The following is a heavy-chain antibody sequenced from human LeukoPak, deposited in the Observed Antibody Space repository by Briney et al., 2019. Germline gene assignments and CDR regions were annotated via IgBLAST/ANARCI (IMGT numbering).Heavy chain of an antibody. CDR3: ARSVYYDILTGYSD. CDR1: GYSFTSYW. CDR2: IDPSDSYT. V-gene: IGHV5-10-1*01. D-gene: IGHD3-9*01. J-gene: IGHJ4*02. Sequence: GESLKISCKGSGYSFTSYWISWVRQMPGKGLEWTGRIDPSDSYTNYSPSFQGHVTISADKSISTAYLQWSSLKASDTAMYYCARSVYYDILTGYSDWGQGTLVTVSS.